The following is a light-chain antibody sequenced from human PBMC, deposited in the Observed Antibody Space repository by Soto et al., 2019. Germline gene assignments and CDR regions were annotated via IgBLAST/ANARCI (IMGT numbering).Light chain of an antibody. CDR2: GNR. CDR1: SSNIGAGYD. Sequence: QSVLTQPPSVSGAPGQRVTISCTGSSSNIGAGYDEHWYQQLPGTAPKLLIYGNRKRPSVVADRFSGFNSGTSASLAITAVQEEDEADYYCQSYDSSLSAVVFGGGTKLTVL. J-gene: IGLJ2*01. V-gene: IGLV1-40*01. CDR3: QSYDSSLSAVV.